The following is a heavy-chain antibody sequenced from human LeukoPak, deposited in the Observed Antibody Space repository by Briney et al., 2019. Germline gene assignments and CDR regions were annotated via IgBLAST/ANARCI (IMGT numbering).Heavy chain of an antibody. D-gene: IGHD3-16*01. J-gene: IGHJ3*02. V-gene: IGHV1-3*01. Sequence: ASVNVSCKAFGYSFTSYAIHWVRQAPGQRLEWMGWINAGNANTKYSQKFQGRVTITRDTSASTASMELSGLRSEDTAVYYCARGEIVITFGSSRPGDAFDIWGQGTKVTVSS. CDR3: ARGEIVITFGSSRPGDAFDI. CDR2: INAGNANT. CDR1: GYSFTSYA.